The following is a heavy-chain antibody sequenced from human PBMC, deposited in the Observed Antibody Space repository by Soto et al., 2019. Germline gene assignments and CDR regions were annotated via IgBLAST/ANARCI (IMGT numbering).Heavy chain of an antibody. D-gene: IGHD6-19*01. CDR2: INAGNGNT. J-gene: IGHJ4*02. Sequence: ASVKVSCKASGYTFTSYAMHWVRQAPGQRLEWMGWINAGNGNTKYSQKFQGRVTITRDTSASTAYMELSSLRSEDTAVYYCAIGPSIAVAGTPFDYWGQGTLVTVSS. V-gene: IGHV1-3*01. CDR3: AIGPSIAVAGTPFDY. CDR1: GYTFTSYA.